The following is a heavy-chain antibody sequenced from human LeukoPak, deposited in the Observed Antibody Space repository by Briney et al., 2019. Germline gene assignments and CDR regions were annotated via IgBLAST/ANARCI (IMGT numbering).Heavy chain of an antibody. J-gene: IGHJ5*02. CDR2: VEEGGNG. CDR1: GFIFSGYW. CDR3: VRGAFAPDH. Sequence: PGGSLRLSCAASGFIFSGYWMSWVRQAPGKGLEWVASVEEGGNGEYVDSVRGRFTISRDNARNSLHLQMNSLRVEDTAVYWCVRGAFAPDHWGQGTLVTVSS. D-gene: IGHD3-16*01. V-gene: IGHV3-7*01.